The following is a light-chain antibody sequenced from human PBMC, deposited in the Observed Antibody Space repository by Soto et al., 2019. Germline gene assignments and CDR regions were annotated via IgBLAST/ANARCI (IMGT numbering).Light chain of an antibody. J-gene: IGLJ2*01. CDR2: EGS. V-gene: IGLV2-23*01. CDR3: SSYAGSSTHVV. CDR1: SSDVGSYNL. Sequence: QSALTQPASVSGSPGQSITISCTGISSDVGSYNLVSWYQQHPGKAPKVMIYEGSKRPSGVSNRFSGSRPGNTASLTISGLPVEDEAHYYCSSYAGSSTHVVFGGGTKLTVL.